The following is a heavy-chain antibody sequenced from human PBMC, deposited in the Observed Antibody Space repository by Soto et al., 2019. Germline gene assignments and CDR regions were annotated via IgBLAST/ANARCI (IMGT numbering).Heavy chain of an antibody. CDR3: ARLVVVAPVANA. V-gene: IGHV4-39*02. CDR1: GGSISYNSYY. CDR2: IFYTGTT. D-gene: IGHD2-2*01. Sequence: TSETLSLTCPVSGGSISYNSYYWGWIRQPPGKGLEWVGGIFYTGTTYYSPSLKDRVTISVDTSKNSFSLNLTSVTAADTAVYFCARLVVVAPVANAWGQGTLVTAPQ. J-gene: IGHJ5*02.